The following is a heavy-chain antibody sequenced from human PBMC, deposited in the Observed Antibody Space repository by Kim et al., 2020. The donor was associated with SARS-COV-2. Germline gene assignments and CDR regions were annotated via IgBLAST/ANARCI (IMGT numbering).Heavy chain of an antibody. D-gene: IGHD2-15*01. Sequence: GESLKISCKGSGYSFTSYWIGWVRQMPGKGLEWMGIIYPGDSDTRYSPSFQGQVTISADKSISTAYLQWSSLKASDTAMYYCARHRGAGYCSGGSCYGIGFDYWGQGTLVTVSS. CDR2: IYPGDSDT. V-gene: IGHV5-51*01. CDR1: GYSFTSYW. CDR3: ARHRGAGYCSGGSCYGIGFDY. J-gene: IGHJ4*02.